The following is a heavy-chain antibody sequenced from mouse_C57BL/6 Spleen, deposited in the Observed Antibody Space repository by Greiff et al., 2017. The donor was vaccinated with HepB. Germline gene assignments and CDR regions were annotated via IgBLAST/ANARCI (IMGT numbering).Heavy chain of an antibody. CDR2: IDPSDSYT. V-gene: IGHV1-69*01. CDR3: ARSDLYAMDY. Sequence: QVQLQQPGAELVMPGASVKLSCKASGYTFTSYWMHWVKQRPGQGLEWIGEIDPSDSYTNYNQKFKGKSTLTVDKSSSTAYMQLSSLTSEDYAVYYCARSDLYAMDYWGQGTSVTVSS. CDR1: GYTFTSYW. J-gene: IGHJ4*01.